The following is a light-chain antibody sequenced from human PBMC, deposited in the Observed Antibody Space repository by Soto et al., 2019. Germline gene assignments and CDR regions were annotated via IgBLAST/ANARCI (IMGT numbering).Light chain of an antibody. J-gene: IGKJ3*01. CDR1: QDIRDH. CDR3: QTCNGDPFP. Sequence: DFQMTQSPSSLSASVGDRVTITCRASQDIRDHLAWYLQKPGKVPQLLIHTSSPLPSGVPPRLSATGFGTDLHLPTNSLQTEEVGVYFCQTCNGDPFPFDPETTVDVK. V-gene: IGKV1-27*01. CDR2: TSS.